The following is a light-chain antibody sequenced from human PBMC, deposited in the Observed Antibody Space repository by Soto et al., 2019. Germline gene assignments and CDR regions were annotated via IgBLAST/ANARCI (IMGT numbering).Light chain of an antibody. V-gene: IGKV1-5*01. Sequence: DIQMTQSPSTLSASVGDRVTITCRASQSISSWLAWYQQKPGKAPKLLIYDASSLESGVPSRFSGSGSGTEFTLTISSLQPDDFATYYCQQYKGYWTCGQGTKVEIK. J-gene: IGKJ1*01. CDR3: QQYKGYWT. CDR1: QSISSW. CDR2: DAS.